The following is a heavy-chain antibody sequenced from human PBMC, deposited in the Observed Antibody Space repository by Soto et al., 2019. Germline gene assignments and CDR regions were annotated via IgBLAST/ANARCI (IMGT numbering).Heavy chain of an antibody. CDR3: ARDIFLSWPKGAFDI. CDR2: ISGSSSMI. J-gene: IGHJ3*02. CDR1: GFTFSSYS. Sequence: GGSLRLSCAASGFTFSSYSMNWVRQAPGKGLEWVSYISGSSSMIYYADSVKGRFTISRDNAKNSLYLQMNSLRAEDTAVYYCARDIFLSWPKGAFDIWGQGTMVTVS. D-gene: IGHD2-15*01. V-gene: IGHV3-48*01.